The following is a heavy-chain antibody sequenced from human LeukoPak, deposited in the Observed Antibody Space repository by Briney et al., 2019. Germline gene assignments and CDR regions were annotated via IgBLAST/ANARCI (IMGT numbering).Heavy chain of an antibody. CDR1: GFTFSSYA. D-gene: IGHD3-22*01. V-gene: IGHV3-23*01. CDR3: AKDYYYDSRGYYGAYQFDY. J-gene: IGHJ4*02. CDR2: ISGSGGST. Sequence: GGSLRLSCAASGFTFSSYAMSWVRQAPGKGLEWVSAISGSGGSTYYADSVKGRFTISRDNSKNTLYLQMNSLRAEDTAVYYCAKDYYYDSRGYYGAYQFDYWGQGTLVTVSS.